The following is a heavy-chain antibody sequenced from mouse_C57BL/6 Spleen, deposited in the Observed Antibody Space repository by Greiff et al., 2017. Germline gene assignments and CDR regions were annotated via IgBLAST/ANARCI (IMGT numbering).Heavy chain of an antibody. CDR2: IDPEDGET. CDR1: GFNIKDYY. J-gene: IGHJ1*03. Sequence: VQLQQSGAELVKPGASVKLSCTASGFNIKDYYMHWVKQRTEQGLEWIGRIDPEDGETKSAPKFQGKATITAAASSSTAYLQLSSLTSEDTAVYYCASNYGFFDVWGTGTTVTVSS. CDR3: ASNYGFFDV. V-gene: IGHV14-2*01.